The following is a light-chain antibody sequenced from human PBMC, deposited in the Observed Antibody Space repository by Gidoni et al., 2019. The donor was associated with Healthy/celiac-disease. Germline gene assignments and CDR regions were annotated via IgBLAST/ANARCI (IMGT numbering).Light chain of an antibody. J-gene: IGKJ4*01. Sequence: DLQMTQSPSSLSASVGDRVTITCQASQAISNYLNWYQQKPGKAPKLLIYDASNLETGVPSRFSGSGSGTDFTFTISSLQPEDIATYYCQQYDNLPRVTFGGGTKVEIK. V-gene: IGKV1-33*01. CDR1: QAISNY. CDR2: DAS. CDR3: QQYDNLPRVT.